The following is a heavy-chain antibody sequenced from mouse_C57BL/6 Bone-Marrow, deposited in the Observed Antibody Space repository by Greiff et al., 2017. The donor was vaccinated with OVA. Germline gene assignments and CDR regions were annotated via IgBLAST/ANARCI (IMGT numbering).Heavy chain of an antibody. V-gene: IGHV5-4*01. CDR2: LSDGGSYT. CDR3: AREGSPFYLDY. Sequence: EVQVVESGGGLVKPGGSLKLSCAASGFTFSSYAMSWVRQTPEKRLEWVATLSDGGSYTYSPDNVKGRFTISRDNAKNNLYLQMSHLKSEDTAMDYCAREGSPFYLDYWGQGTTLTVSS. CDR1: GFTFSSYA. J-gene: IGHJ2*01.